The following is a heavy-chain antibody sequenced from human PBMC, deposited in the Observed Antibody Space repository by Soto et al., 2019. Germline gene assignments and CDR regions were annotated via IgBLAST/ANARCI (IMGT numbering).Heavy chain of an antibody. CDR3: ARGSLVALDAFDI. D-gene: IGHD2-21*01. Sequence: QAQVVESGGGLVKPGGSLRLSCAASRFTLSDYYMTWIRQAPGKGLEWVSYISDSGSSYYADSVKGRFTISRDNGKNSLYLEMNSLRADDTAIYYCARGSLVALDAFDIWGQGTMVTVSS. CDR2: ISDSGSS. J-gene: IGHJ3*02. CDR1: RFTLSDYY. V-gene: IGHV3-11*01.